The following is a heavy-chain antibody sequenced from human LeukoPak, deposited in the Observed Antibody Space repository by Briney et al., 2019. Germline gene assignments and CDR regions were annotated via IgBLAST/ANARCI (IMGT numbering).Heavy chain of an antibody. J-gene: IGHJ4*02. CDR1: GFTFDDYA. V-gene: IGHV3-9*01. Sequence: PGRSLRLSCAASGFTFDDYAMHWVRQAPGKGLEWVSGISWNSGSIGYADSVKGRFTISRDNAKNSLYLQMNSLRAEDTALYYCAKDNSYYDILTGYFDYWGQGTLVTVSS. D-gene: IGHD3-9*01. CDR3: AKDNSYYDILTGYFDY. CDR2: ISWNSGSI.